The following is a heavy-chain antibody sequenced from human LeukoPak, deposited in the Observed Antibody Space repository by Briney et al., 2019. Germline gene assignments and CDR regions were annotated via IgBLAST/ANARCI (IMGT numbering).Heavy chain of an antibody. J-gene: IGHJ6*03. V-gene: IGHV4-34*01. Sequence: PSETLSLTCAVYVGSFTGYYWSWIRQPPGKGLEWIGEINHSGSTNYNPSLKSRVTISVDTSKNQFSLKLRSVTAADTAESYCPRGRPQLSITIFAAPKGYYYMDVWGKGTTVTVSS. CDR1: VGSFTGYY. CDR3: PRGRPQLSITIFAAPKGYYYMDV. CDR2: INHSGST. D-gene: IGHD3-9*01.